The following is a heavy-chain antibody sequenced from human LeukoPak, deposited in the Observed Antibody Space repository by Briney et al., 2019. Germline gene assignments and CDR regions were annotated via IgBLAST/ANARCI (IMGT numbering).Heavy chain of an antibody. CDR2: IRGSGDNI. CDR1: KFTFNNYA. J-gene: IGHJ6*03. Sequence: GGSLRLSCLASKFTFNNYAMTWVRQAPGKGLEWVSSIRGSGDNIDYADSVKGLFTISRDNCENTLYLQMNSLRGEDTAVYYCARDGYSGSYYRLYYFFMDVWGKGTTVTISS. V-gene: IGHV3-23*01. D-gene: IGHD1-26*01. CDR3: ARDGYSGSYYRLYYFFMDV.